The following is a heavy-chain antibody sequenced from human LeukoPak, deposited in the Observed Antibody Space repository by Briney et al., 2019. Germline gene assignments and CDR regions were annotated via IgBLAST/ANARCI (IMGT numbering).Heavy chain of an antibody. CDR3: ARVLAVVVSATPSHLFDC. Sequence: SQTLSLMCHVSGGSISRGDNYWRWIRQNPGKGLQWIGYIYYSGSTYYNPSLESRVTISVDTSKNQFSLKLSSVTAADTAVYYCARVLAVVVSATPSHLFDCWGQGTLVTVSS. J-gene: IGHJ4*02. D-gene: IGHD2-15*01. V-gene: IGHV4-31*03. CDR2: IYYSGST. CDR1: GGSISRGDNY.